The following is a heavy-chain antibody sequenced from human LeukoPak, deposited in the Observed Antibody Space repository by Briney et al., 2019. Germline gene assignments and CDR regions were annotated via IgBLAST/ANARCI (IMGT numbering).Heavy chain of an antibody. J-gene: IGHJ6*03. CDR2: TRYDGSNK. CDR3: ARDPYSGSYGNNYYYYMDV. D-gene: IGHD5-12*01. V-gene: IGHV3-30*02. Sequence: PGGSLRLSCAASGFTFSSYGMYWVRQAPGKGLEWVAFTRYDGSNKYYADSVKGRFTISRDNSKNTLYLQMNSLRAEDTAVYYCARDPYSGSYGNNYYYYMDVWGKGTTVTISS. CDR1: GFTFSSYG.